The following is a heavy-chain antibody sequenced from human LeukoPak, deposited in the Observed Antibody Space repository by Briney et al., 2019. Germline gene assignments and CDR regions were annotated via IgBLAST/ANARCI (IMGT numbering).Heavy chain of an antibody. Sequence: GASVKVSCKASGYTFTSYAMNWVRQAPGQGLEWMGWINTNTGNPTYAQGFTGRFVFSLDTSVSTAYLQISSLKAGDTAVYYCARDVTVPNDFWSGYYSYYFDYWGQGTLVTVSS. J-gene: IGHJ4*02. V-gene: IGHV7-4-1*02. D-gene: IGHD3-3*01. CDR3: ARDVTVPNDFWSGYYSYYFDY. CDR1: GYTFTSYA. CDR2: INTNTGNP.